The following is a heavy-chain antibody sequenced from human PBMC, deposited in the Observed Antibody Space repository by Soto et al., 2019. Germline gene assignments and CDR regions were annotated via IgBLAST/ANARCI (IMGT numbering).Heavy chain of an antibody. CDR1: GFSLSTKEMC. D-gene: IGHD1-26*01. V-gene: IGHV2-70*11. J-gene: IGHJ6*04. CDR3: ARLGATTTYYYYGMDV. CDR2: IDWDDDK. Sequence: KATQTLRLTCKFSGFSLSTKEMCVSWIRQPPGKALEWLARIDWDDDKYYSTSLKTRLTISKDTSKNQVVLTMTNMDPVDTATYFCARLGATTTYYYYGMDVWGKGTTVTVSS.